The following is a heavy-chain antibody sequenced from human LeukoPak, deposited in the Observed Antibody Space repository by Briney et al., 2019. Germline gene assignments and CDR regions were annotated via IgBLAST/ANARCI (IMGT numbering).Heavy chain of an antibody. CDR1: GFTFSSYG. CDR3: AKDRGRELLGYYYYMDV. D-gene: IGHD1-26*01. V-gene: IGHV3-30*02. Sequence: PGGSLRLSCAASGFTFSSYGMHWVRQAPGKGLEWVAFIRYDGSNKYYADSVKGRFTISRDNSKNTLYLQMNSLRAEDTAVYYCAKDRGRELLGYYYYMDVWGKGTTVTISS. CDR2: IRYDGSNK. J-gene: IGHJ6*03.